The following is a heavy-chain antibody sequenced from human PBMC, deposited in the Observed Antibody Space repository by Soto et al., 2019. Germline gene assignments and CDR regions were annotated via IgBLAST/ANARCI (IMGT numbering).Heavy chain of an antibody. V-gene: IGHV3-30-3*01. Sequence: QVQLVESGGGVVQPGRSLRLSCAASGFTFSSYSMHWVRQAPGKGLEWVAVISYDGSNKYYADSVKGRFTISRDNSKNTLYQQMNGLRAEDTAVYYCPQSADNPYFFDYWGQGTLVTVSS. CDR1: GFTFSSYS. CDR3: PQSADNPYFFDY. CDR2: ISYDGSNK. J-gene: IGHJ4*02. D-gene: IGHD3-3*01.